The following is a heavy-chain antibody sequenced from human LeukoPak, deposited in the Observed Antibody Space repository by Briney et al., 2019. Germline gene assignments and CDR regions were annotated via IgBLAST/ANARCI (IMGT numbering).Heavy chain of an antibody. J-gene: IGHJ1*01. CDR3: ASSPRGLWFGELYEYFQH. CDR1: GGSISTSSCY. Sequence: PSETLSLTCTVSGGSISTSSCYWGWIRQPPGKGLEWIGSIYYSGSTYYNPSLKSRVTISVDTSKNQFSLKLSSVTAADTAVYYCASSPRGLWFGELYEYFQHWGQGTLVTVSS. CDR2: IYYSGST. V-gene: IGHV4-39*01. D-gene: IGHD3-10*01.